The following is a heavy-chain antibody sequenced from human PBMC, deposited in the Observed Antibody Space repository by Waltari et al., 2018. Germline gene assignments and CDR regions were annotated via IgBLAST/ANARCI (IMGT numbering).Heavy chain of an antibody. V-gene: IGHV3-74*01. J-gene: IGHJ4*02. Sequence: EVQLVESGGGLVQPGGSLRLSCAASGFTFSAYRMHWVRQAPGKGLGWVSRINVDGRTTLYADSVKGRFTMSRDNAKDTLYLQMNSLRGEDTAVYYCAIQISGVVFWGQGTLVTVSS. D-gene: IGHD3-3*01. CDR1: GFTFSAYR. CDR3: AIQISGVVF. CDR2: INVDGRTT.